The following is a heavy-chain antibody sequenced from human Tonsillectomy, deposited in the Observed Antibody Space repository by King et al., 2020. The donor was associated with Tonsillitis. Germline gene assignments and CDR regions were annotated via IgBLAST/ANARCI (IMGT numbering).Heavy chain of an antibody. CDR2: IKYDGSDK. V-gene: IGHV3-30*02. Sequence: VESGGGVVQPGGSLTLSCTGFIVWNIGIHWVRQAPGKGLEWVAFIKYDGSDKCYADSVKGRFTISRDNSNNTVFLQMNSLGAEDTALYYCAKDTTPMDVWGQGTMVAVSS. D-gene: IGHD1-1*01. CDR1: FIVWNIG. J-gene: IGHJ6*02. CDR3: AKDTTPMDV.